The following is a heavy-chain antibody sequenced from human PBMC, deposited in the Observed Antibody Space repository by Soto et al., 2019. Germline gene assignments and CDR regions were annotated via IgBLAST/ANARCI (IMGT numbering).Heavy chain of an antibody. D-gene: IGHD3-22*01. Sequence: QLQLQESGSGLVKPSQTLSLTCAVSGGSISSGGYSWSWIRQPPGKGLEWIGYIYHSGRSYYNPSLKSRVTISLDRSKNQFSLKLSSVTAADTAVYYCVGSGYYNNSGMDVWGQGTTVTVSS. CDR2: IYHSGRS. V-gene: IGHV4-30-2*01. CDR3: VGSGYYNNSGMDV. CDR1: GGSISSGGYS. J-gene: IGHJ6*02.